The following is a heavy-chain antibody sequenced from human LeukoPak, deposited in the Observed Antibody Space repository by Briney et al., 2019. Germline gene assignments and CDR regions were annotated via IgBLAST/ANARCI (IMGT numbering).Heavy chain of an antibody. CDR3: ARDLSTMVRGVPTP. CDR2: ISSSSSYI. D-gene: IGHD3-10*01. J-gene: IGHJ5*02. Sequence: GGSLRLSCAASGFTFSSYSMNWVRQAPGKGLEWVSSISSSSSYIYYADSVKGRFTISRDNAKNSLYLQMNSLRAEDTAVYYCARDLSTMVRGVPTPWGQGTLVTVSS. V-gene: IGHV3-21*01. CDR1: GFTFSSYS.